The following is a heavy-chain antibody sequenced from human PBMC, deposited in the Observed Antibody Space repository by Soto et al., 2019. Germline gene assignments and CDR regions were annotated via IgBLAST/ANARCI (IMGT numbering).Heavy chain of an antibody. Sequence: GGSLRLSCAASGFTFSSYAMSWVRQAPGKGLEWVSAISGSGGSTYYADSVKGRFTISRDNSKNTLYLQMNSLRAEDTAVYYCAKDRGGATLPYYYYGMDVWGQGTTVTVSS. CDR3: AKDRGGATLPYYYYGMDV. J-gene: IGHJ6*02. D-gene: IGHD1-26*01. CDR2: ISGSGGST. V-gene: IGHV3-23*01. CDR1: GFTFSSYA.